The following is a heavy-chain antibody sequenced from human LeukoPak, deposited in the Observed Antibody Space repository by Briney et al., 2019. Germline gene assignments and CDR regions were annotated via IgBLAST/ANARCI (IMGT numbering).Heavy chain of an antibody. CDR2: ISPHTANT. CDR3: ARVVYYDSSGYFDN. D-gene: IGHD3-22*01. Sequence: ASVKVSCKASGYPFNLYGITWVRQAPGQGLEWLGWISPHTANTNYVQNLQDGVTLTTDTSTSTVYMQLRSLRSDDTAVYYCARVVYYDSSGYFDNWGQGTLVTVSS. CDR1: GYPFNLYG. V-gene: IGHV1-18*01. J-gene: IGHJ4*02.